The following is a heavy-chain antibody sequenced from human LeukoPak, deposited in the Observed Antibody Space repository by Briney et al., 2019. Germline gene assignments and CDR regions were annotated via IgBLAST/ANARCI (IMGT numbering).Heavy chain of an antibody. CDR1: GFTFSSYS. CDR2: ISNSSSYI. V-gene: IGHV3-21*01. D-gene: IGHD4-23*01. J-gene: IGHJ4*02. Sequence: GGSLRLSCAASGFTFSSYSMNWVRQAPGKGLEWVSSISNSSSYIYYADSVKGRFTISRDNAKNSLYLQMNSLRAEDTAVYYCARDFLVGGLDWGQGTLVTVSS. CDR3: ARDFLVGGLD.